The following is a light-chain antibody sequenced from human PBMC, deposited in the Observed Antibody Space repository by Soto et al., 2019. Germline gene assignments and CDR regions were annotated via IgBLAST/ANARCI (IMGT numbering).Light chain of an antibody. CDR3: QQNYTTPWT. CDR2: GAS. J-gene: IGKJ1*01. CDR1: QSISYN. V-gene: IGKV1-39*01. Sequence: DIQMTQSPSSLSASVGDRVSITCRAGQSISYNLNWFQQKPGKAPNLLIYGASTLHIGVPSRFSGSGSGTNFTLTINTLQPEDFAAYYCQQNYTTPWTFGLGTKVDVK.